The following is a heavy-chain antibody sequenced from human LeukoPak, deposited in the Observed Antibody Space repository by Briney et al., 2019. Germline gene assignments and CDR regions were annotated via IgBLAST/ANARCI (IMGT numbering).Heavy chain of an antibody. V-gene: IGHV1-2*04. CDR3: ARGGYCSSTSCYFYWFDP. CDR1: GYTFTGYY. CDR2: INPNSGGT. D-gene: IGHD2-2*03. Sequence: ASVKVSYKASGYTFTGYYMHWVRQAPGQGLEWMGWINPNSGGTNYAQKFQGWVTMTRDTSISTAYMELSRLRSDDTAVYYCARGGYCSSTSCYFYWFDPWGQGTLVTVSS. J-gene: IGHJ5*02.